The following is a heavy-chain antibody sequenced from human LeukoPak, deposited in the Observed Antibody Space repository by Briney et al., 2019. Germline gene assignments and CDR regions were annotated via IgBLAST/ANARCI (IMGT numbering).Heavy chain of an antibody. CDR3: ARDLRDHSAIGQQLIPDY. D-gene: IGHD6-13*01. CDR2: ISYDGSNK. Sequence: GGSLRLSCAASGFTFSSYGMHWVRQAPGKGLEWVAVISYDGSNKYYADSVKGRFTISRDNAKNSLYLQMNSLRAEDTAVYYCARDLRDHSAIGQQLIPDYWGQGTLVTVSS. V-gene: IGHV3-30*03. J-gene: IGHJ4*02. CDR1: GFTFSSYG.